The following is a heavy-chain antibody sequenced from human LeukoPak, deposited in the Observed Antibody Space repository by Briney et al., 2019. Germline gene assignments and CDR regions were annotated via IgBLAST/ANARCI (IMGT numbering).Heavy chain of an antibody. CDR3: IRETHVGLHLEY. CDR1: GFTFTTYW. V-gene: IGHV3-74*03. Sequence: GGSLTLSCTASGFTFTTYWMHWLRQAPGKGLVWVARINTGRRVTTYAESVKGRFTVSRDNAENTLYLEMNNLRPEDTAVYYCIRETHVGLHLEYWGQRTIATDTS. CDR2: INTGRRVT. J-gene: IGHJ4*02. D-gene: IGHD3-10*02.